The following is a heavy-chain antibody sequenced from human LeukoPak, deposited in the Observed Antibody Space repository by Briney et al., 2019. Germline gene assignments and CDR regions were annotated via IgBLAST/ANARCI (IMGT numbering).Heavy chain of an antibody. CDR3: ARKNGDNSWYFDI. D-gene: IGHD5-24*01. V-gene: IGHV4-59*01. CDR1: GGSISTYY. J-gene: IGHJ2*01. Sequence: SETLSLTCTVSGGSISTYYWSWIRQPPGKGLEWIGYIYYSGSTNYNPSLKSRVTISVDTSKNQFSLKLSSVTAADTAVYYCARKNGDNSWYFDIWGRGTLVTVSS. CDR2: IYYSGST.